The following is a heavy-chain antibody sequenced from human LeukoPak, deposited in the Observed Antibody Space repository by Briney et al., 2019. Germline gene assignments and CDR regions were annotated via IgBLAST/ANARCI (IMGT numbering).Heavy chain of an antibody. CDR3: ARESINHYYHMIDY. D-gene: IGHD3-22*01. CDR1: GYTFTSYD. Sequence: ASVKVSCKASGYTFTSYDINWVRQATGQGLEWMGWMNPNSGNTGYAQKFQGRVTMTRNTSISTAYMELSSLRSEDTAVYYCARESINHYYHMIDYWGQGTLVTVSS. J-gene: IGHJ4*02. V-gene: IGHV1-8*01. CDR2: MNPNSGNT.